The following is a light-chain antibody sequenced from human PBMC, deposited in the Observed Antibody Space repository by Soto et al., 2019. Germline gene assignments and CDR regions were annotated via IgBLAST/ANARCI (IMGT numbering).Light chain of an antibody. Sequence: DIQMTQSPSTLSASVGDRVTITCRASHSVSSWLAWYQQKPGKAPKLLIYKASTLQSGVPSRFSGSGSGTEFTLTISSLQPDDFATYYCQQYNGYPRTFGGGTKVEIK. CDR3: QQYNGYPRT. CDR1: HSVSSW. CDR2: KAS. V-gene: IGKV1-5*03. J-gene: IGKJ4*01.